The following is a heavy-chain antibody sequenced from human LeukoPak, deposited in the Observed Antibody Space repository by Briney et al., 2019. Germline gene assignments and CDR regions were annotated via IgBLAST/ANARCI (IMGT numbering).Heavy chain of an antibody. CDR3: ARDSSWSFDY. Sequence: PGGSLRLSCAASGFTFSDYSMNWVRQSPAKGLEWISYIISTANMIYYADYVKGRFSISRDNAKESLYPQMKGLRAEDTAVYYCARDSSWSFDYWGQGTLVTVYS. J-gene: IGHJ4*02. CDR1: GFTFSDYS. V-gene: IGHV3-48*01. D-gene: IGHD3-10*01. CDR2: IISTANMI.